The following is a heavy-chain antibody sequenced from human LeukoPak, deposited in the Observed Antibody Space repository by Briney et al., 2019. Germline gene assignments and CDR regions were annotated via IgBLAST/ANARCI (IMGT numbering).Heavy chain of an antibody. J-gene: IGHJ4*02. CDR1: GFTFTSSA. Sequence: PLASVKVSCKASGFTFTSSAMQWGRPARGQRLEWIVWIVVGSGNTNYAQKFQERVTITRDMSTSTAYMELSSLRSEDTAVYYCAASTMVRGVINGPPDYWGQGTLVTVSS. V-gene: IGHV1-58*02. CDR2: IVVGSGNT. CDR3: AASTMVRGVINGPPDY. D-gene: IGHD3-10*01.